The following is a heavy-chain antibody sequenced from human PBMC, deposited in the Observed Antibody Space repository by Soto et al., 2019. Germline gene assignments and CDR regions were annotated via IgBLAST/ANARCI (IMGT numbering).Heavy chain of an antibody. CDR1: GGSISSYY. D-gene: IGHD6-13*01. CDR3: ARDRRGGSSWSLGALNI. Sequence: SETLSLPCTVSGGSISSYYWSWIRQPPGKGLEWIGYIYYSGRTNYNPSLKSRVTISVDTSKKQFSLTLSSVSSAYTAVYYCARDRRGGSSWSLGALNIWEKGTMV. J-gene: IGHJ3*02. CDR2: IYYSGRT. V-gene: IGHV4-59*01.